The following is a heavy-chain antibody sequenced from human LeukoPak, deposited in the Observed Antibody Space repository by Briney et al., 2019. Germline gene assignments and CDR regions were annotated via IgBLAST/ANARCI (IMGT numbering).Heavy chain of an antibody. CDR1: GFTFSRYN. J-gene: IGHJ4*02. CDR3: AREDDWNYEDY. D-gene: IGHD1-7*01. CDR2: ISSSSSSI. Sequence: GGSLRLSCAASGFTFSRYNMNWVRQAPGKGLEWVSYISSSSSSIYYADSVKGRFTISRDNAKNSLYLQMNSLRAEDTAIYYCAREDDWNYEDYWGQGTLVTVSS. V-gene: IGHV3-48*04.